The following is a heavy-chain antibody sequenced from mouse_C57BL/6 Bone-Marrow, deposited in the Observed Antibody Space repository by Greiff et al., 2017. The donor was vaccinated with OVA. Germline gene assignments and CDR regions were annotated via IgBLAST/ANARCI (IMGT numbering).Heavy chain of an antibody. CDR3: ARKPFYAMDY. J-gene: IGHJ4*01. Sequence: QVQLQQSGPGLVQPSQSLSITCTVSGFSLTSYGVHWVRQSPGKGLEWLGVIWRGGRTDYNAAFISRLSISKDNSKSQVYFKMNSLQADDTAIYYCARKPFYAMDYWGQGTSVTVSS. CDR2: IWRGGRT. V-gene: IGHV2-2*01. CDR1: GFSLTSYG.